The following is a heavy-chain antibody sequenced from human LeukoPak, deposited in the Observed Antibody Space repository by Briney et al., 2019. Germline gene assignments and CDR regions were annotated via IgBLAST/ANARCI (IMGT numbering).Heavy chain of an antibody. CDR3: ARVFSGSVGYYYDSSGYIN. J-gene: IGHJ4*02. Sequence: PSETLSLTCTVSGEYISSSSYYWGWIRQSPGKGLEWIGRVYYSGSTYYNPSLKSRVTISVDTSKSQFSLKLSSVTAADTAVYYCARVFSGSVGYYYDSSGYINWGQGTLVTVSS. CDR2: VYYSGST. D-gene: IGHD3-22*01. CDR1: GEYISSSSYY. V-gene: IGHV4-39*07.